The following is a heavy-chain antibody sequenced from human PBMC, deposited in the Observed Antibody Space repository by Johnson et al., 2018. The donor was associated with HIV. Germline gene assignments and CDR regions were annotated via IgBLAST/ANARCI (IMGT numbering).Heavy chain of an antibody. Sequence: QVQLVESGGGVVQPGRSLRLSCAASGFTFSSYAMHWVRQAPGKGLEWVAVISYDGRSEYHADSVRGRFTISRDNSKNTLYLLMNSLRVEDTAVYYVRVVGDAFDIWGQGTMVTVSS. J-gene: IGHJ3*02. CDR1: GFTFSSYA. V-gene: IGHV3-30*04. CDR2: ISYDGRSE. CDR3: RVVGDAFDI. D-gene: IGHD2-15*01.